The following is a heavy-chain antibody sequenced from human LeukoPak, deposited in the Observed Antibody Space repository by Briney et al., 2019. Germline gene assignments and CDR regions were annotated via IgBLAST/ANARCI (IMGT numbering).Heavy chain of an antibody. CDR3: ARRGYSHGFIDY. D-gene: IGHD5-18*01. CDR2: IYYTGAT. Sequence: SETLSLTCTVSGGSISTTSYYWDWIRQPPGTGLEWIGSIYYTGATYYNPSLTSRVTTSIDTSETQFSLRLSSVTAADTAVYYCARRGYSHGFIDYWGQGTLVTVSS. CDR1: GGSISTTSYY. J-gene: IGHJ4*02. V-gene: IGHV4-39*01.